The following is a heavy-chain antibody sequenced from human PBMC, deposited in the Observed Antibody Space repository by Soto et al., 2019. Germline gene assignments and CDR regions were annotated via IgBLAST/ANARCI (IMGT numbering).Heavy chain of an antibody. CDR2: ISISSQNI. Sequence: EGQLVESGGGLVQPGGSLRLSCAASEFTFSTYAMNWVRQAPGKGLEWVSYISISSQNIRYADSVKGRFTISRDNAKNSMYLHMNTLRDADTAVYYCARDQSTEQVFYYYMAVWGKWTTVTVSS. CDR1: EFTFSTYA. CDR3: ARDQSTEQVFYYYMAV. J-gene: IGHJ6*03. D-gene: IGHD1-1*01. V-gene: IGHV3-48*02.